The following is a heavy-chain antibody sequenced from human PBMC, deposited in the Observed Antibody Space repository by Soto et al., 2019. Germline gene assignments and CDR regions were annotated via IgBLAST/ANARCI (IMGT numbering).Heavy chain of an antibody. CDR1: GGTFSSYT. CDR2: IIPSLGIA. J-gene: IGHJ4*02. V-gene: IGHV1-69*02. Sequence: QVQLVQSGAEVKKPGSSVKVSCKASGGTFSSYTISWMRQAPGQGLEWMGRIIPSLGIANYAQKFQGRVTITADKSASTAYMDLSSLRSEDTAVYYCAKVHGGPDKIFDYWGQGTLVTVSS. D-gene: IGHD2-15*01. CDR3: AKVHGGPDKIFDY.